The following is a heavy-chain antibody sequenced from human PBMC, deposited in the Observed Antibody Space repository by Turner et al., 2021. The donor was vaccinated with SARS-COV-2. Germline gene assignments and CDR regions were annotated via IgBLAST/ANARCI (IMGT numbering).Heavy chain of an antibody. D-gene: IGHD1-7*01. CDR2: IWYAGSYK. CDR1: GFTFSSYG. Sequence: QVHLVESGGGVVQPGRSLRLSCAASGFTFSSYGMHWVRQAPGKGLEWVAVIWYAGSYKYYADAVKGRFTISRDNSKNTLYLQMNSLRAEDTALYYCARDGGTGTTFPFFDYWGQGTLVTVSS. CDR3: ARDGGTGTTFPFFDY. J-gene: IGHJ4*02. V-gene: IGHV3-33*01.